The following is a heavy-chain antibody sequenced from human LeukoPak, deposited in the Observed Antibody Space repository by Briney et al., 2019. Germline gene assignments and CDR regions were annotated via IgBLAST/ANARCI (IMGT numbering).Heavy chain of an antibody. CDR1: ALTFSSYS. CDR2: ISSSSGYI. Sequence: TGGSLRLSWAASALTFSSYSMNWVRQAPGKGLEWVSSISSSSGYISYADSVKGRFTVSRDNAKDSLFLQMGSLRVEDTAVYYCAREGSVVEFDYWGQGTLVTVSS. J-gene: IGHJ4*02. CDR3: AREGSVVEFDY. D-gene: IGHD3-22*01. V-gene: IGHV3-21*04.